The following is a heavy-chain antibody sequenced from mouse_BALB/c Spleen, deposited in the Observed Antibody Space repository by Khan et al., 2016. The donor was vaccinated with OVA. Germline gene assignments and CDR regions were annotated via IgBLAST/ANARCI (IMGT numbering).Heavy chain of an antibody. CDR3: ARAGRWFDY. CDR1: GYSITSAYY. V-gene: IGHV3-6*02. CDR2: ISSGGSF. J-gene: IGHJ3*01. D-gene: IGHD3-3*01. Sequence: VQLQESGPGLVKPSQSLSLTCSVTGYSITSAYYWNWIRQFPGNKLEWMGYISSGGSFNYNPSLKHRISITRATSKNQFFLKLNSVTPEDTATXYCARAGRWFDYWGQGTLVTVSA.